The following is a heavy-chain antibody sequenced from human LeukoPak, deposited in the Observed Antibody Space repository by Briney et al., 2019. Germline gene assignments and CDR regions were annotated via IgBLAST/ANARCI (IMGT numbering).Heavy chain of an antibody. CDR1: GGSISSSSYY. J-gene: IGHJ6*02. CDR2: IYYSGST. Sequence: SETLSLTCTVSGGSISSSSYYWGWLRQPPGTGLEWIGSIYYSGSTYYNPSLKSRVTISVDTSKNQFSLKLSSVTAADTAVYYCARQGIAAAGTFYYYYGMDVWGQGTTVTVSS. CDR3: ARQGIAAAGTFYYYYGMDV. D-gene: IGHD6-13*01. V-gene: IGHV4-39*01.